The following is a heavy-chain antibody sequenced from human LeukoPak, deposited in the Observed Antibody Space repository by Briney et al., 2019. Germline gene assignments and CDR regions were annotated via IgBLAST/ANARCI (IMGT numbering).Heavy chain of an antibody. J-gene: IGHJ4*02. V-gene: IGHV3-15*01. CDR3: TTGTALRYGDSSGYYYVSLEKHGFSFDY. Sequence: PGGSLRLSCAASGFTFSNAWMSWVRQAPGKGLEWVGRIKSKTDGGTTDYAAPVKGRFTISRDDSKNTLYLQMNSLKTEDTAVYYCTTGTALRYGDSSGYYYVSLEKHGFSFDYWGQGTLVTVSS. CDR1: GFTFSNAW. D-gene: IGHD3-22*01. CDR2: IKSKTDGGTT.